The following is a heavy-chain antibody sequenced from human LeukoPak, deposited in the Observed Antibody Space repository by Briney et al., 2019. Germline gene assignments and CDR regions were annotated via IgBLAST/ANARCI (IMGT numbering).Heavy chain of an antibody. CDR2: ISYDGSNK. D-gene: IGHD3-16*02. CDR1: GFTPSSYA. J-gene: IGHJ4*02. V-gene: IGHV3-30*04. Sequence: GGSLRLSCAASGFTPSSYAMRWVRQTPGKGLEWVAVISYDGSNKYYADSVKGRFTISRENSKNTLYLQMNSLRAEDTAVYYCARDPSHYVGGSYRYTAMDYWGQGTLVTVSS. CDR3: ARDPSHYVGGSYRYTAMDY.